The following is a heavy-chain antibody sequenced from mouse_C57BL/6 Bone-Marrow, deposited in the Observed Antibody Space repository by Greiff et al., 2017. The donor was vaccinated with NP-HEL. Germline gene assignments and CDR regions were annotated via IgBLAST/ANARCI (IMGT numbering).Heavy chain of an antibody. CDR3: ARSFMTTVVGYFDV. CDR2: INPNNGGT. CDR1: GYTFTDYN. J-gene: IGHJ1*03. V-gene: IGHV1-18*01. Sequence: VQLQQPGPELVKPGASVKIPCKASGYTFTDYNTDWVKQSHGKSLEWIGDINPNNGGTIYNQKFTGKATLTVDKSSSTAYMELRSLTSEDTAVYNCARSFMTTVVGYFDVWGTGTTVTVSS. D-gene: IGHD1-1*01.